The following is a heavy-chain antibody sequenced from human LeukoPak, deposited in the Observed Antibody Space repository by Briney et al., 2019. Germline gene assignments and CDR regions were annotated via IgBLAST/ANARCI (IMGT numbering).Heavy chain of an antibody. J-gene: IGHJ4*02. CDR1: GFTFSSYE. V-gene: IGHV3-48*03. Sequence: GGSLRLSCAASGFTFSSYEMNWVRQAPGKGLEWLSYIRTSGSAEYADSVKGRFTISRDNAKNSLYLQISSLRAEDTAVYYCARDRGVTTVYWGQGTLVTVPT. CDR2: IRTSGSAE. CDR3: ARDRGVTTVY. D-gene: IGHD4-11*01.